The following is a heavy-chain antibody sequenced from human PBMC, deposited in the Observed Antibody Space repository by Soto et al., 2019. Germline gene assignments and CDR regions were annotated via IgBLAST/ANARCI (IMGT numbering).Heavy chain of an antibody. CDR2: ISPYNGNT. D-gene: IGHD3-22*01. CDR1: GYTFTSYG. CDR3: ARAVDYYDSSGYYTHEYFQH. Sequence: QVQLVQSGAEVKKPGASVKVSCKASGYTFTSYGISWVRQAPGQGLEWMGWISPYNGNTNYAQKLQGRVTMTTDTSTSTAHMELRSLRSDDTAFYYCARAVDYYDSSGYYTHEYFQHWGQGTLVTVSS. V-gene: IGHV1-18*01. J-gene: IGHJ1*01.